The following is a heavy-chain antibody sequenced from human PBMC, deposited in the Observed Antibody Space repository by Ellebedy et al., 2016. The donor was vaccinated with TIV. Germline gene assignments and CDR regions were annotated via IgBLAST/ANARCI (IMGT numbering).Heavy chain of an antibody. CDR2: FYYRGTT. V-gene: IGHV4-59*08. J-gene: IGHJ4*01. CDR3: ARLGGSFYEFDY. D-gene: IGHD1-26*01. Sequence: MPGGPLRLSCTFPDGSLNTYYGSWIRPLPGKGLEWIGYFYYRGTTNYNPSLESRVTVSVDMSKNQFSLRLTSVTAADTGVYYCARLGGSFYEFDYWGHGILVTVSS. CDR1: DGSLNTYY.